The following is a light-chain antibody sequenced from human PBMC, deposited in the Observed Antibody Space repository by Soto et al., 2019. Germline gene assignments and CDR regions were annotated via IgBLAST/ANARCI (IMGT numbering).Light chain of an antibody. CDR2: GAS. J-gene: IGKJ4*01. Sequence: DIQMTQSPSSLSASVGDRVSITCRATQSLSSSLNWYQQKSGKAPKLLMYGASILQSGVPSRFSGSGSGKEFTLAISSLQPEDFATYYCQQSYSTPITFGGGTKVEI. V-gene: IGKV1-39*01. CDR3: QQSYSTPIT. CDR1: QSLSSS.